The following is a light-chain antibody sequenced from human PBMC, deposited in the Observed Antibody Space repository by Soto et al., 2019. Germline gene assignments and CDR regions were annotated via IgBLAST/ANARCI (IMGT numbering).Light chain of an antibody. CDR3: CSFSTTSTHA. V-gene: IGLV2-14*01. J-gene: IGLJ1*01. CDR2: AVN. CDR1: ISDIGDYDY. Sequence: APTRPASRTEAGVRARPISTIGNISDIGDYDYVSWFQKHPGKAPTLMTSAVNNRPSGVSTRFSGSKSGNTAYLPISGLQVKHEAEYFCCSFSTTSTHAFGTGTKV.